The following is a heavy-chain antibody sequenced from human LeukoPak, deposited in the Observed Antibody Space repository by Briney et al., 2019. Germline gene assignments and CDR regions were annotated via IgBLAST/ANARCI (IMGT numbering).Heavy chain of an antibody. J-gene: IGHJ6*02. CDR1: GFTFSSHS. CDR3: AKDPGGMDV. Sequence: GGSLRLSCAASGFTFSSHSMNWVRQAPGKGLEWVSYISSSSSTIYYADSVKGRFTISRDNSKNTLYLQMNSLRAEDTAVYYCAKDPGGMDVWGQGTTVTVSS. V-gene: IGHV3-48*01. CDR2: ISSSSSTI.